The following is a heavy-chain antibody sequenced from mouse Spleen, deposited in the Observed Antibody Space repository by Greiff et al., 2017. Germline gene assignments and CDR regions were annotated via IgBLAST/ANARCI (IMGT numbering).Heavy chain of an antibody. V-gene: IGHV3-6*01. CDR3: ARNPHYYGSSHFAY. J-gene: IGHJ3*01. CDR1: GYSITSGYY. CDR2: ISYDGSN. D-gene: IGHD1-1*01. Sequence: EVKLMESGPGLVKPSQSLSLTCSVTGYSITSGYYWNWIRQFPGNKLEWMGYISYDGSNNYNPSLKNRISITRDTSKNQFFLKLNSVTTEDTATYYCARNPHYYGSSHFAYWGQGTLVTVSA.